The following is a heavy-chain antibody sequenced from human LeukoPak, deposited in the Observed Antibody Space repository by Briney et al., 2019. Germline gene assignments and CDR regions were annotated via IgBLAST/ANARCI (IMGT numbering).Heavy chain of an antibody. Sequence: ASVKVSCKVSGYTLTELSMHWVRQAPGKGLEWMGGFDPEDGETIYAQKFQGRVTLTEDTSTDTAYMELSSLRSADTAVYYCARVLSVIVVVPAELNAFDIWGQGTMVTVSS. CDR2: FDPEDGET. D-gene: IGHD2-2*01. CDR1: GYTLTELS. CDR3: ARVLSVIVVVPAELNAFDI. V-gene: IGHV1-24*01. J-gene: IGHJ3*02.